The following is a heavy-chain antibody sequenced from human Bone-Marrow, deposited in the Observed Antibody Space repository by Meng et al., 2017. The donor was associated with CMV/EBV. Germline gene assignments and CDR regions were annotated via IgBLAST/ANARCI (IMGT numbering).Heavy chain of an antibody. CDR2: VYYTGST. D-gene: IGHD2-8*01. CDR3: ARGRWGANGVCTEDHNYFVS. Sequence: SETLSLTCIVSGGSMNTFYWSWIRQPPGKGMEFIGNVYYTGSTNYNPSLKSRVTISVDTSTNQLSLKLTSMSAADTAVYYWARGRWGANGVCTEDHNYFVSWDQGTLVTVSS. J-gene: IGHJ5*01. V-gene: IGHV4-59*01. CDR1: GGSMNTFY.